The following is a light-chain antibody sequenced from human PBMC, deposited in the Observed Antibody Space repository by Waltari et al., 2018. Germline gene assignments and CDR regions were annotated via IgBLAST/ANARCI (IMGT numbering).Light chain of an antibody. CDR3: SSYTSSSTYV. CDR2: DVN. V-gene: IGLV2-14*03. J-gene: IGLJ1*01. Sequence: QSALTQPASVSGSPGQSITISCTGTSSDVGGFNYVSWYQQHPGTAPRLMIYDVNDVVMCPSVCRSRFSGSNSGHTASRTISGLQAEDEADYYCSSYTSSSTYVFGTGTKVTVL. CDR1: SSDVGGFNY.